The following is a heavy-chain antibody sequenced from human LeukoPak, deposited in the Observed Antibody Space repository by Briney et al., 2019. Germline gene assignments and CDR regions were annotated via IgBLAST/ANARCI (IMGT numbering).Heavy chain of an antibody. CDR2: TYYRSKWYN. Sequence: SQTLSLTCAISGDSVSSNSAAWNWTRQSPSRGLEWLGRTYYRSKWYNDYAVSVKSRITINPDTSKNQFSLQLNSVTPEDTAVYYCAREMATIWNWFDPWGQGTLVTVSS. J-gene: IGHJ5*02. CDR3: AREMATIWNWFDP. V-gene: IGHV6-1*01. CDR1: GDSVSSNSAA. D-gene: IGHD5-24*01.